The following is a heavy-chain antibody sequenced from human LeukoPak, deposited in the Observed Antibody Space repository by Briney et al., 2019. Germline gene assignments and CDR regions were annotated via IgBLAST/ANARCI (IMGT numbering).Heavy chain of an antibody. CDR3: ARAEVVVAANHWSSGPFDAFDI. Sequence: GGSLRLSCAASGFTFSSYAMHWVRQAPGKGLEWVAVISYDGSNKYYADSVKGRFTISRDNSKNTLYLQMNSLRAEDTAVYYCARAEVVVAANHWSSGPFDAFDIWGQGTMVTVSS. CDR2: ISYDGSNK. CDR1: GFTFSSYA. J-gene: IGHJ3*02. V-gene: IGHV3-30-3*01. D-gene: IGHD2-15*01.